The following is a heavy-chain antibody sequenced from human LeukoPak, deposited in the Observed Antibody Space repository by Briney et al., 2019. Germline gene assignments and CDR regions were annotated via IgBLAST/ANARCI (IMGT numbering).Heavy chain of an antibody. J-gene: IGHJ4*02. D-gene: IGHD6-19*01. Sequence: GGSLRLSCAASGFTFSDYYMSWIRQAPGKGLEWVSYISSSGSTIYYADSVKGRFTISRDNAKNSLYLQMNSLSAEDTAIYFCARLPTTVGSGFTDYWGQGTLVTVSS. CDR1: GFTFSDYY. CDR2: ISSSGSTI. CDR3: ARLPTTVGSGFTDY. V-gene: IGHV3-11*01.